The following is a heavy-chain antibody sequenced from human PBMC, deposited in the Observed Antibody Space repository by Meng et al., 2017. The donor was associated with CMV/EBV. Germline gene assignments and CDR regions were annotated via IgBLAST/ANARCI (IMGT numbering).Heavy chain of an antibody. CDR3: AKVDGYGSQY. CDR1: GFTFSSYA. Sequence: GGSLRLSCAASGFTFSSYAMSWVRQAPGKGLEWVSVIYSGGSSTYYADSVKGRFTISRDNSKNTLYLQMNSLRAEDTAVYYCAKVDGYGSQYWGQGTLVTVSS. V-gene: IGHV3-23*03. CDR2: IYSGGSST. D-gene: IGHD3-16*01. J-gene: IGHJ4*02.